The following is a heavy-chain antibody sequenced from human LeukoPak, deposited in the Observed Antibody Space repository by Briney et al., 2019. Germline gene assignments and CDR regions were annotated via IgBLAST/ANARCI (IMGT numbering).Heavy chain of an antibody. J-gene: IGHJ4*02. V-gene: IGHV1-46*01. CDR1: GYTLINYY. CDR2: INSSGGST. Sequence: ASVKVSCKASGYTLINYYMHWVRQAPGQGLEWMGMINSSGGSTNYAQKFQGRVTMTSDTATSTVYMELSSLRSDDTAVYYCARDRRLGIVVVVAANWGQGTLVTVSS. CDR3: ARDRRLGIVVVVAAN. D-gene: IGHD2-15*01.